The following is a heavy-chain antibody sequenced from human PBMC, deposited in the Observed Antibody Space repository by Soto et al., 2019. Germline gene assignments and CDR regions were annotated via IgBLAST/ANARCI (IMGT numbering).Heavy chain of an antibody. CDR2: INAGNGNT. V-gene: IGHV1-3*01. D-gene: IGHD2-2*01. Sequence: ASVKVSCKASGYTFTSYAMHWVRQAPGQRLEWMGWINAGNGNTKYSQKFQGRVTITRDTSASTAYMELSSLRSEDTAVYYCARDRELIVVVPAAIGDNAPSGLDYWGQGTLVTVSS. CDR3: ARDRELIVVVPAAIGDNAPSGLDY. J-gene: IGHJ4*02. CDR1: GYTFTSYA.